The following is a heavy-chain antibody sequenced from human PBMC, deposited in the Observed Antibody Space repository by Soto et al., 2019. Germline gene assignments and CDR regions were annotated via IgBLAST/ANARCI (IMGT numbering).Heavy chain of an antibody. J-gene: IGHJ4*02. D-gene: IGHD3-22*01. CDR1: GYSFAGYW. V-gene: IGHV5-10-1*01. Sequence: PGESLKISCKGSGYSFAGYWITWVRQKPGKGLEWMGRIDPSDSQTYYSPSFRGHVTISATKSITTVFLQWSGLRASDTAMYYCARQIYDSDTGPNFQYYFDSWGQGTPVTVSS. CDR3: ARQIYDSDTGPNFQYYFDS. CDR2: IDPSDSQT.